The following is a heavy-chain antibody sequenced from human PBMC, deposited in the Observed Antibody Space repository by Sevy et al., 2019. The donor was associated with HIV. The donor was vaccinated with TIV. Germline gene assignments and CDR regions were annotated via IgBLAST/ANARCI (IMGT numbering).Heavy chain of an antibody. Sequence: GGSLRLSCAASGFTFSDYYMSWIRQAPGKGLEWVSYISSSSSYTNYADSVKGRFTISRDNAKNSLYLQMNSLIAEDTAVYYCARTGRAFDIWGQGTMVTVSS. J-gene: IGHJ3*02. CDR3: ARTGRAFDI. CDR2: ISSSSSYT. V-gene: IGHV3-11*06. CDR1: GFTFSDYY.